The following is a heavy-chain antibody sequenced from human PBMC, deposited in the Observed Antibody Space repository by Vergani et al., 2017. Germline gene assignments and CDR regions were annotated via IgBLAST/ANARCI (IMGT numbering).Heavy chain of an antibody. CDR1: GITFWKFG. V-gene: IGHV3-9*01. CDR2: ISWNSGAV. J-gene: IGHJ3*01. Sequence: EVDLVESGGGLAQPGGSLRLSCEASGITFWKFGMHWVRQGPGKGLEWVSGISWNSGAVDYADSVRGRFTISRDNAKNSLYLDMSSLRAEDTAVYYCVRDVWVSRTWGQGTLVAVSS. CDR3: VRDVWVSRT. D-gene: IGHD7-27*01.